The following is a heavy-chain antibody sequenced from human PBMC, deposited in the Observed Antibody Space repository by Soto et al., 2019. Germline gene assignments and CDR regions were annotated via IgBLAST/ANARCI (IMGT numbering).Heavy chain of an antibody. J-gene: IGHJ4*02. Sequence: QVQLMQSGAEVKKPGASVKVSCKASGDTFTDYYIHWVRQAPGQGLEWMGTVNPSGGHTTYAQHFLVRVTMARETSTSTLFMKLTSLTSDDTAIYYWARGGQVVVVTAALDYWGQGSLVTVSS. CDR2: VNPSGGHT. CDR1: GDTFTDYY. V-gene: IGHV1-46*01. D-gene: IGHD2-21*02. CDR3: ARGGQVVVVTAALDY.